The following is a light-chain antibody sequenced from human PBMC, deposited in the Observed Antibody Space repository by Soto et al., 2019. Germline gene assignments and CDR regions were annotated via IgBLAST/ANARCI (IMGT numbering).Light chain of an antibody. V-gene: IGKV3-20*01. CDR3: QYFDTSLT. CDR2: GGF. J-gene: IGKJ4*01. CDR1: QSVRTDY. Sequence: VLTQSPDTLSVSPGERVTLSCRASQSVRTDYLTWYQQRRGQAPRLLIYGGFHRAIGIPDRFSGSGSGTDFTLTISRLEPEDFAVYYCQYFDTSLTFGGGAKVEIK.